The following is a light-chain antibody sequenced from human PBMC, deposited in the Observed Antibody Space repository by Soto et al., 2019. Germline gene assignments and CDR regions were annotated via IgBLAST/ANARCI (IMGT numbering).Light chain of an antibody. V-gene: IGKV1-6*01. CDR3: LHDYSYPRT. CDR1: QAIRND. CDR2: TAS. J-gene: IGKJ1*01. Sequence: AIQMTQSPSSLSASVGDRVIITCRASQAIRNDLGWYQQKPGKAPKLLIYTASTLQSGVPSRFSGSGSGADFTLTIRSLQPEDSATYYCLHDYSYPRTFGQGTNVEIK.